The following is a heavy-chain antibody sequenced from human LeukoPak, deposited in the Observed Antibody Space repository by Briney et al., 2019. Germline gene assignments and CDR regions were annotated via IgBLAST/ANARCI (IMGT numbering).Heavy chain of an antibody. CDR1: GFTFSSYS. CDR2: ISSSSSYI. CDR3: ARGQSQSDAFDI. Sequence: GGSVRLSCAASGFTFSSYSINWVRQAPGEGLEWVSSISSSSSYIYYADSVKGRFTISRDNAKNSLYLQMNSLRAEDTAVYYCARGQSQSDAFDIWGQGTMVTVSS. V-gene: IGHV3-21*01. J-gene: IGHJ3*02.